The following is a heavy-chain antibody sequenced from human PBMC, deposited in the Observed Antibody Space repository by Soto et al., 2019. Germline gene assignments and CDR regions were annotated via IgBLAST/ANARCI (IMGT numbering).Heavy chain of an antibody. CDR2: IIPIFGTA. Sequence: QVQLVQSGAEVKKPGSSVKLSCKASGGTFSSYAISWVRQAPGQGIAWMGGIIPIFGTANYAHKFQGRVTITADESTSTAYMELSSVRSEDTAVYYCARALTPGVNYGMDVWGQGTTVTLSS. J-gene: IGHJ6*02. V-gene: IGHV1-69*01. D-gene: IGHD3-10*01. CDR1: GGTFSSYA. CDR3: ARALTPGVNYGMDV.